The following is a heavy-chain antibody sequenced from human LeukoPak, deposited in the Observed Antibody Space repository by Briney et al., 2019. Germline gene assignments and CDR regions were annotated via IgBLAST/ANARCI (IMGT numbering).Heavy chain of an antibody. Sequence: SETLSLTCAVYGGSFSGYYWSWIRQPPGKGLVWMGELNHRGSTIYNASLKCRVTISVDTSKNQFSLKLSSVTAADTAVYYCARAGRWLQRNWVYPWGQGNLVTVSS. CDR1: GGSFSGYY. CDR3: ARAGRWLQRNWVYP. V-gene: IGHV4-34*01. J-gene: IGHJ5*02. D-gene: IGHD5-24*01. CDR2: LNHRGST.